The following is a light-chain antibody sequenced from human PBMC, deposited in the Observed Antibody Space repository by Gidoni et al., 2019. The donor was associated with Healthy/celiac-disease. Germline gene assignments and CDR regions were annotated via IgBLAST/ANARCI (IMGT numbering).Light chain of an antibody. CDR2: AAS. CDR3: QQSYSTPRT. Sequence: DIQMTQSPPSLSASVGDRVTITCRAIQSISSYLNWYQQKPGKAPKLLIYAASSLQSGVPSRFSGSGSGTDFTLTISSLQPEDFATYYCQQSYSTPRTFGQGTKLEIK. J-gene: IGKJ2*01. CDR1: QSISSY. V-gene: IGKV1-39*01.